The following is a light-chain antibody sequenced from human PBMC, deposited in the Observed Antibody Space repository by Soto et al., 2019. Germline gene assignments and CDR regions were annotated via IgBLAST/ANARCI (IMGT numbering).Light chain of an antibody. CDR2: VAF. Sequence: IHMTDAPSSLSASVVEIVIITCRASQSIALSVNWYQQKPGKAPKLLIYVAFTLESGVPSRFSGSGSGTEFTLTIRSLQPEDFATYYCQQSFRSPITFGQGTLLEIK. J-gene: IGKJ5*01. CDR1: QSIALS. V-gene: IGKV1-39*01. CDR3: QQSFRSPIT.